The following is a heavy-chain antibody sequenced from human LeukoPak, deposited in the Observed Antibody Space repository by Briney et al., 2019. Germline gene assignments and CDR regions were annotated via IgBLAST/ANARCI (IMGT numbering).Heavy chain of an antibody. CDR3: ASALRYFDWLSDY. J-gene: IGHJ4*02. V-gene: IGHV3-33*08. Sequence: GGSLRLSCAASGFTFSSYGMHWVRQAPGKGLEWVAVIWYGGSNKYYADSVKGRFTISRDNAKNSLYLQMNSLRAEDTAVYYCASALRYFDWLSDYWGQGTLVTVSS. CDR2: IWYGGSNK. D-gene: IGHD3-9*01. CDR1: GFTFSSYG.